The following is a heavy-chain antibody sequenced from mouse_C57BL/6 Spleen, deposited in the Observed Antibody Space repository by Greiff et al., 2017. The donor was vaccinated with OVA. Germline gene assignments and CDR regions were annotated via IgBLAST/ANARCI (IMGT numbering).Heavy chain of an antibody. V-gene: IGHV1-64*01. CDR1: GYTFTSYW. Sequence: QVQLQQPGAELEKPGASVKLSCKASGYTFTSYWMHWVKQRPGQGLEWIGMIHPYSGSSNYNEKFKNKAALTVDKSSSTAYMQLSSLTSEDSAVYYCARSGPNWDYWGQGTTLTVSS. D-gene: IGHD4-1*01. CDR2: IHPYSGSS. J-gene: IGHJ2*01. CDR3: ARSGPNWDY.